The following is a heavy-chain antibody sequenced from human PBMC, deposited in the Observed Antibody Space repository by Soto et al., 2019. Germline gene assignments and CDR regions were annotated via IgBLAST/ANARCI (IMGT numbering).Heavy chain of an antibody. D-gene: IGHD4-4*01. CDR1: GYSFTNYG. Sequence: ASVKVSCKASGYSFTNYGFSWLRQAPGQGLEWMGWINPNNGKTDYPQKFQGRVTMTTDTSTTTVYMELRSLRSDDTAVYYCARDRLSLTTSLVFDFWGQGTLVTSPQ. V-gene: IGHV1-18*01. J-gene: IGHJ4*02. CDR2: INPNNGKT. CDR3: ARDRLSLTTSLVFDF.